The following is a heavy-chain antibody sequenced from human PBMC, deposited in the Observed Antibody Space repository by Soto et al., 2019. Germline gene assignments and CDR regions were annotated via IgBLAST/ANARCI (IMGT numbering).Heavy chain of an antibody. CDR3: TESADDTFLHH. D-gene: IGHD3-16*01. CDR1: GFTFSDSA. Sequence: GGSLRLSCSASGFTFSDSALHWVRQASGQGLEWVGRIRNKANNYATAYGASVRGRFSISRDDSKNTAFLQMNSLKTEDTAVYYCTESADDTFLHHWAQGSLVTVSS. J-gene: IGHJ5*02. CDR2: IRNKANNYAT. V-gene: IGHV3-73*01.